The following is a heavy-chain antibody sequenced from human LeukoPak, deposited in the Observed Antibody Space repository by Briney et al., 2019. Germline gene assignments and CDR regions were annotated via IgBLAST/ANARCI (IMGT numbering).Heavy chain of an antibody. CDR2: IYGGGTT. J-gene: IGHJ4*02. CDR3: ARGPNYGDYGGQ. D-gene: IGHD4-17*01. V-gene: IGHV3-53*01. Sequence: AGGSLRLSCVASGLTVSNNYMSWVRQAAGKGLEWVSLIYGGGTTYYADSVKGRFTISSDSSKNTVYLQMNSLRAEDTAVYYCARGPNYGDYGGQWGQGTLVTVSS. CDR1: GLTVSNNY.